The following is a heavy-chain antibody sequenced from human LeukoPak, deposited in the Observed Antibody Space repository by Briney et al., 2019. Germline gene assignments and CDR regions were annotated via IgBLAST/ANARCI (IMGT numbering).Heavy chain of an antibody. CDR1: GFTFSSYA. V-gene: IGHV3-23*01. J-gene: IGHJ4*02. Sequence: GGSLRLSCAASGFTFSSYAMSWVRQAPGKGLEWVSAISGSGGSTYYADSVKGRFTISRDNSKNTLYLQMNSLRAEDTAVYYCARDFGLSSYYFDYWGQGTLVTVSS. D-gene: IGHD3-16*02. CDR2: ISGSGGST. CDR3: ARDFGLSSYYFDY.